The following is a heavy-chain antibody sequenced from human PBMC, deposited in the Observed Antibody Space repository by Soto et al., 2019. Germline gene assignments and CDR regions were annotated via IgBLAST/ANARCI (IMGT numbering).Heavy chain of an antibody. V-gene: IGHV3-30*18. Sequence: GGSLGLACVASGFSFSRYGMFWVRQAPGKGLEWVAVISPDGSTNYADSVKDRFTMSRDNSKNTVYLQMNGLRGDDTAVYYCAKDERYCAERCYMFDYWGQGALVTVSS. CDR1: GFSFSRYG. CDR3: AKDERYCAERCYMFDY. D-gene: IGHD2-15*01. J-gene: IGHJ4*02. CDR2: ISPDGST.